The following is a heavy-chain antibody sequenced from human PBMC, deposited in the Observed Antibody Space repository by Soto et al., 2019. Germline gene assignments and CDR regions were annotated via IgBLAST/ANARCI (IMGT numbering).Heavy chain of an antibody. CDR1: GGTFSSYT. CDR2: IIPILGIA. J-gene: IGHJ4*02. CDR3: AGRDGYNCGDY. D-gene: IGHD5-12*01. Sequence: QVQLVQSGAEVKKPGSSVKVSCKASGGTFSSYTISWVRQAPGQGLEWMGRIIPILGIANYAQKFQGRVTXTXAKSTSTAYMELSSLRSEDTAVYYCAGRDGYNCGDYWGQGTLVTVSS. V-gene: IGHV1-69*02.